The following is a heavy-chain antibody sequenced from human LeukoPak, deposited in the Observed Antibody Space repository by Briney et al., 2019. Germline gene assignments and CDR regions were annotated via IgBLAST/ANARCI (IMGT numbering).Heavy chain of an antibody. Sequence: PSETLSLTCTVSGGSISPYYWSWIRQPPGKGLEWIGYISYGGTTNYNPSLKSRLTILLDTSKNQFSLKLSSVTAADTAVYYCARGGGRLRFQFLGRTGWFDPWGQGTLVTVSS. V-gene: IGHV4-59*01. D-gene: IGHD3-3*01. CDR1: GGSISPYY. CDR2: ISYGGTT. CDR3: ARGGGRLRFQFLGRTGWFDP. J-gene: IGHJ5*02.